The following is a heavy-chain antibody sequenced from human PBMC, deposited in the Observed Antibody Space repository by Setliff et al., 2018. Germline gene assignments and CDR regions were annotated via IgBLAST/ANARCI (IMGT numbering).Heavy chain of an antibody. CDR1: GFTLSSYW. Sequence: GGSLRLSCAASGFTLSSYWMHWVRQAPGKGLVWISSISSSSIYIAYADSVKGRFTISRDNARNSLYLQMNSLRVEDTAVYYCAKDKYSSGPDAFHIWGQGTMVTVSS. V-gene: IGHV3-21*01. J-gene: IGHJ3*02. CDR3: AKDKYSSGPDAFHI. D-gene: IGHD3-22*01. CDR2: ISSSSIYI.